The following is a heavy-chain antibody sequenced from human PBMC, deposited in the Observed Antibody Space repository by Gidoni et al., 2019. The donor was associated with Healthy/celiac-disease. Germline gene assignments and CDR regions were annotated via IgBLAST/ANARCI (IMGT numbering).Heavy chain of an antibody. CDR2: ISSSGSTI. V-gene: IGHV3-48*03. D-gene: IGHD3-10*01. J-gene: IGHJ6*02. Sequence: EVQLVESGGGLVQPGGALRLSCAASGVTFSSSEMNWVRQAPGKGLEWVSYISSSGSTIYYADSVKGRFTISRDNAKNSLYLQMNSLRAEDTAVYYCARDAPLGYYGSGSYVDVWGQGTTVTVSS. CDR3: ARDAPLGYYGSGSYVDV. CDR1: GVTFSSSE.